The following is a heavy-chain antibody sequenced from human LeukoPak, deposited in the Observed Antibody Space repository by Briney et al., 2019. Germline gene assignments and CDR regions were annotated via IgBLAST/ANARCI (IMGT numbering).Heavy chain of an antibody. V-gene: IGHV1-46*01. CDR3: ATVRDGTTYFDY. CDR2: INPSGGST. CDR1: GYTFTSYY. Sequence: ASVKVSCKASGYTFTSYYMHWVRQAPGQGLEWMGIINPSGGSTIYARKFQGRVTVTEDSSTDTAYMELTSLGSEDTAVYYCATVRDGTTYFDYWGQGTLVTVSS. J-gene: IGHJ4*02. D-gene: IGHD1-1*01.